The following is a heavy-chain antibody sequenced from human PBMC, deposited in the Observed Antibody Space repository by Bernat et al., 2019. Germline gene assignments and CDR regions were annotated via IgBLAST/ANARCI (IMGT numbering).Heavy chain of an antibody. V-gene: IGHV1-18*01. D-gene: IGHD6-13*01. CDR2: ISAYNGNT. CDR1: GYTFTYYY. CDR3: AREPPRYSSSPTAYYYYGMDV. J-gene: IGHJ6*02. Sequence: QVQLVQSGAEVKKPGASVKVSCKASGYTFTYYYIYWVRQAPGQGLEWMGWISAYNGNTNYEQKLQGRVTMTTDTSTSTAYMELRSLRSDDTAVYYCAREPPRYSSSPTAYYYYGMDVWGQGTTVTVSS.